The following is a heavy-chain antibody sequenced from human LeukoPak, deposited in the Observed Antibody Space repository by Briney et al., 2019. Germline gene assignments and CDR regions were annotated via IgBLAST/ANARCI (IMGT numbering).Heavy chain of an antibody. CDR1: GYTFTSYD. V-gene: IGHV1-8*03. D-gene: IGHD2-2*01. CDR3: ARVPAAMGYYYYYYMDV. J-gene: IGHJ6*03. Sequence: ASVKVSCKASGYTFTSYDINWVRQATGQGLEWMGWMNPNSGNTGYAQKFQGRVTITRNTSISTAYMEPSSLRSEDTAVYYCARVPAAMGYYYYYYMDVWGKGTTVTVSS. CDR2: MNPNSGNT.